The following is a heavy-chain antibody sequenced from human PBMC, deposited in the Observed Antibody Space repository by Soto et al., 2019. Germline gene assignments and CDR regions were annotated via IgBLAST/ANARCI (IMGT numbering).Heavy chain of an antibody. CDR2: IYYSGRT. D-gene: IGHD3-16*02. V-gene: IGHV4-31*03. CDR1: GGSISSGDYY. Sequence: QVQLQESGPGLVKPSQTLSLTCTISGGSISSGDYYWSWIRHPPGKGLEWIGSIYYSGRTNYNPSLRGRLTISLDTSTNQFSLKLSSVPAADTAVYYCARMGLTLGELSRNWFDPWGQGTLVTVSS. CDR3: ARMGLTLGELSRNWFDP. J-gene: IGHJ5*02.